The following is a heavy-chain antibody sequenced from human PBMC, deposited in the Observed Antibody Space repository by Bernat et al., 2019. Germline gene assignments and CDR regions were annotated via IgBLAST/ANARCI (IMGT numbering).Heavy chain of an antibody. Sequence: QVQLVQSGAEVKKPGASVKVSCKASGYSFTSYGINWVRQAPGQGLEWMGWISAYNGDMNYAQKFQGRVTMTTDTSTSTAYMELRSLTSDDTAIYYCARDFGYTYDFPKIGSIWGQGILVTVSS. CDR3: ARDFGYTYDFPKIGSI. D-gene: IGHD5-18*01. CDR2: ISAYNGDM. CDR1: GYSFTSYG. V-gene: IGHV1-18*01. J-gene: IGHJ4*02.